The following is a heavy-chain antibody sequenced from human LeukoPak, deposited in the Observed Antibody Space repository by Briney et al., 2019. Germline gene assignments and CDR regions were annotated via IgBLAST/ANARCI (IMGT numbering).Heavy chain of an antibody. V-gene: IGHV3-48*03. Sequence: GGSLRLSCAASGFTFNSYEMNWVRQAPGKGLEWVSYISSSGSPIYYADSVEGRFTISRDNAKNSLYLQMSSLRAEDTAMYYCARVYSNYDPAAMDVWGQGTTVTVSS. CDR3: ARVYSNYDPAAMDV. D-gene: IGHD4-11*01. CDR1: GFTFNSYE. J-gene: IGHJ6*02. CDR2: ISSSGSPI.